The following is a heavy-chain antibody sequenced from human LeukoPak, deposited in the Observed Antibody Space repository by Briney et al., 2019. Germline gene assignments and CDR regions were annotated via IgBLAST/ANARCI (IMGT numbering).Heavy chain of an antibody. Sequence: SETPSLTCAVSGDSISSGYYWGWIRQPPGKGLEWFGSIYHSGSTYYNPSLKSRVTISVDTSKNQFSLKLRSVTAADTAVYYCARGNGEDIVTHCNWFGNWGQGTLVTVSS. J-gene: IGHJ5*02. V-gene: IGHV4-38-2*01. CDR3: ARGNGEDIVTHCNWFGN. CDR1: GDSISSGYY. D-gene: IGHD5-12*01. CDR2: IYHSGST.